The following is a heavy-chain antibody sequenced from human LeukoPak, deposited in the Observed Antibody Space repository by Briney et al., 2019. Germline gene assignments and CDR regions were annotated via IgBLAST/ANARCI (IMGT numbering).Heavy chain of an antibody. V-gene: IGHV3-7*01. CDR2: IKQDGSEK. CDR1: GFTFSNFW. Sequence: GGSLRLSCAASGFTFSNFWMGWVRQAPGKGLEWVANIKQDGSEKYYVDSVKGRFTISRDNAKNSLYLQMNSLRVEDTAVYYCARDYFDHWGQGTLVTASS. CDR3: ARDYFDH. J-gene: IGHJ4*02.